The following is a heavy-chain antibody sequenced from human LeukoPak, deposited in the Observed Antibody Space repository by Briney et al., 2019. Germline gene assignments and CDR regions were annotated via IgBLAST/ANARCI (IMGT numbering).Heavy chain of an antibody. V-gene: IGHV3-30*03. CDR3: ARDRVGATDYFDY. Sequence: GKSLRLSCAASGFTFNNYGMHWVRQAPGKGLEWVAVISYDGRNKHYPDSVKGRFTISRDNSKNTLYLQMNSLRAEDTAVYYCARDRVGATDYFDYWGQGTLVTVSS. D-gene: IGHD1-26*01. J-gene: IGHJ4*02. CDR1: GFTFNNYG. CDR2: ISYDGRNK.